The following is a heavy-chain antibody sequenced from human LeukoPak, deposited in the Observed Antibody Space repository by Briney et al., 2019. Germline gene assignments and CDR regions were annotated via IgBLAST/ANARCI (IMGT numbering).Heavy chain of an antibody. J-gene: IGHJ5*02. Sequence: SETLSLTCAVYGGSFSGYYWSWIRQPPGKGLEWIGEINHSGSTNYNPSLKTRVTMSVDTSKNQFSLKLSSVTAADTAVYYCARDPSGYDYNWFDPWGQGTLVTVSS. V-gene: IGHV4-34*01. CDR1: GGSFSGYY. CDR2: INHSGST. CDR3: ARDPSGYDYNWFDP. D-gene: IGHD5-12*01.